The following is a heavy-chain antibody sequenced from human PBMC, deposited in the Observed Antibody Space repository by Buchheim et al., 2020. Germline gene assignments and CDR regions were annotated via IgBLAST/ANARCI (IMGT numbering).Heavy chain of an antibody. CDR3: ARDAGHEGTGDQIIDY. D-gene: IGHD3-10*01. V-gene: IGHV3-48*03. J-gene: IGHJ4*02. CDR1: GFTFSSYE. Sequence: EVQLVESGGGLVQPGGSLRLSCAASGFTFSSYEMIWVRQAPGGGLEWVSYISSSGGVIYYADSVKGRFTISRDNAKNSLFLQMDSLRAEDTGVYYCARDAGHEGTGDQIIDYWGQGTL. CDR2: ISSSGGVI.